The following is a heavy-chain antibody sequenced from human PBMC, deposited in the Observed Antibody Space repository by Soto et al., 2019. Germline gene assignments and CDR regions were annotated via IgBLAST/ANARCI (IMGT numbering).Heavy chain of an antibody. CDR3: ARGVGSSPPRY. D-gene: IGHD1-26*01. V-gene: IGHV4-59*01. CDR2: IYDSGSP. Sequence: PSETLSLTCTISGGSISVYYWSWIRQPPGQALEWIGYIYDSGSPYYNPSLRSRVIISADTSKNQIPLKLTSATAADTAVYYCARGVGSSPPRYWGQGPLVTVSS. CDR1: GGSISVYY. J-gene: IGHJ4*02.